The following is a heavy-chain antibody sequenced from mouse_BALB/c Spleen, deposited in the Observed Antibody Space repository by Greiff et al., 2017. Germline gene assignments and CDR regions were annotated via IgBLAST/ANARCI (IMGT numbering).Heavy chain of an antibody. CDR1: GFTFSSYA. J-gene: IGHJ4*01. V-gene: IGHV5-6-5*01. CDR3: ARELPYYAMDY. Sequence: VQLVESGGGLVKPGGSLKLSCAASGFTFSSYAMSWVRQTPEKRLEWVASISSGGSTYYPDSVKGRFTISRDNARNILYLQMSSLRSEDTAMYYCARELPYYAMDYWGQGTSVTVSS. CDR2: ISSGGST. D-gene: IGHD1-1*01.